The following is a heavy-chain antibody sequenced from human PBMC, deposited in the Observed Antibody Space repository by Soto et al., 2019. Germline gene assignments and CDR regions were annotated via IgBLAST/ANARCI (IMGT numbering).Heavy chain of an antibody. V-gene: IGHV2-5*02. J-gene: IGHJ3*02. CDR3: AHTSFVLRPEAFDI. CDR2: IYLDADK. D-gene: IGHD3-3*01. CDR1: GFLLSTRGVG. Sequence: QITLKESGPTLVKPTQTLTLTCTFSGFLLSTRGVGVGWIRQPPGKALEWLALIYLDADKRYSPSLKSSLTITKDTSKNHVVLTMTNMDPVDTAPYYCAHTSFVLRPEAFDIWGQGTMVTVSS.